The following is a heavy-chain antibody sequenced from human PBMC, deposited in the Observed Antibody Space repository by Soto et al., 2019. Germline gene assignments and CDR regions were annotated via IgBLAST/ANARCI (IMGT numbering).Heavy chain of an antibody. J-gene: IGHJ6*02. V-gene: IGHV4-61*01. D-gene: IGHD5-18*01. Sequence: LSLTCTVSGGSVSSGSYYWSWIRQPPGKGLEWIGYIYYSGSTNYNPSLKSRVTISVDTSKNQFSLKLSSVTAADTAVYYCARDHPPPEGYSYGYYYYGMDVWGQGTTVTVSS. CDR1: GGSVSSGSYY. CDR2: IYYSGST. CDR3: ARDHPPPEGYSYGYYYYGMDV.